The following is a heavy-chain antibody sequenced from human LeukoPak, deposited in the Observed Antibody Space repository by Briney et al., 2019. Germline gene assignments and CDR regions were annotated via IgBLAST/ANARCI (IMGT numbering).Heavy chain of an antibody. CDR1: GFTFRHYA. CDR2: SSVSGGTT. D-gene: IGHD5-18*01. J-gene: IGHJ4*02. Sequence: PGGSLRLSCAASGFTFRHYAMSWVRQAPGKGLEWVSFSSVSGGTTFYADPVNGRFTISRANYKYTLFLHMNSLRAKDTDVYFCARGIQGNYYFDYWGRGPLVTVSS. V-gene: IGHV3-23*01. CDR3: ARGIQGNYYFDY.